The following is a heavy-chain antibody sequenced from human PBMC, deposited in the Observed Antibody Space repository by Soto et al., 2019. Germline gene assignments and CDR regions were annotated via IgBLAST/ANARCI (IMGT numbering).Heavy chain of an antibody. D-gene: IGHD1-1*01. Sequence: PAGSLRLSCAASGFTFSGSAMHWVRQASGKGLEWVGRIRSKANSYATAYAASVKGRFTISRDDSKNTAYLQMNSLKTEDTAVYYCTRHGSIMERPLYWGQGTLVTVSS. CDR2: IRSKANSYAT. CDR1: GFTFSGSA. CDR3: TRHGSIMERPLY. V-gene: IGHV3-73*01. J-gene: IGHJ4*02.